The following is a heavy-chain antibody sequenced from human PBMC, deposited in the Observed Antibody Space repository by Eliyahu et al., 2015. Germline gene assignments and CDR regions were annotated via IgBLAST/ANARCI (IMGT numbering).Heavy chain of an antibody. D-gene: IGHD3-10*01. Sequence: EVQLVESGGGLVKPGGSXRLSCXASGXXFSSYSMNWVRQAPGKGLGWVSSISSSSSYIYYADSVKGRFTISRDNAKNSLYLQMNSLRAEDTAVYYCASDPHGSGYMDVWGQGTTVTVSS. CDR2: ISSSSSYI. J-gene: IGHJ6*02. V-gene: IGHV3-21*01. CDR1: GXXFSSYS. CDR3: ASDPHGSGYMDV.